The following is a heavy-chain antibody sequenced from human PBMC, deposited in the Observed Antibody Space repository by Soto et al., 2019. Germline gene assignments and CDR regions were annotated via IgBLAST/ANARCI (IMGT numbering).Heavy chain of an antibody. CDR2: IGAADDP. CDR3: ARAYTGQLPRRGDYYYALDV. CDR1: GFFFNNYD. V-gene: IGHV3-13*05. J-gene: IGHJ6*02. D-gene: IGHD2-2*01. Sequence: QLVESGGGLTQAGGSLRLSCVGSGFFFNNYDMHWVRQVRGKGLEWVSAIGAADDPYYSVSVKGRFIVSRDNAQKSFYLKMNTLRPADTALYFCARAYTGQLPRRGDYYYALDVWGRGTTVTVSS.